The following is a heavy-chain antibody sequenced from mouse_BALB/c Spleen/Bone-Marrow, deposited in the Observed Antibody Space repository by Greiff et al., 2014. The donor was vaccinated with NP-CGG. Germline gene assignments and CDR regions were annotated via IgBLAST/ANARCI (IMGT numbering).Heavy chain of an antibody. CDR1: GYTFTSYW. J-gene: IGHJ2*01. V-gene: IGHV1-69*02. CDR2: IYPSDSYT. CDR3: TRKYGPLYYFDY. D-gene: IGHD2-10*02. Sequence: QVQLQQSGAELVRPGASVKLSCKASGYTFTSYWINWVKQRPGQGLEWIGNIYPSDSYTNYNQKFKDKATLTVDKSSSTAYMQLSSPTSEDSAVYYCTRKYGPLYYFDYWGQGTTLTVS.